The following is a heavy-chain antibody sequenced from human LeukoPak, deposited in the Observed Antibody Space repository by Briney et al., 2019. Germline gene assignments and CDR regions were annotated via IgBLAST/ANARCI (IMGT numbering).Heavy chain of an antibody. CDR1: GGSINNYY. D-gene: IGHD5-18*01. CDR2: IYTSGST. V-gene: IGHV4-4*07. CDR3: ARGSGYSYGYPLDY. Sequence: SETLSLTCTVSGGSINNYYWSWIRQPAGKGLEWIGRIYTSGSTNYNPSLKSRVTMSIDTSKNQFSLKLTSVTAADTAVYYCARGSGYSYGYPLDYWGQGTLVTVPS. J-gene: IGHJ4*02.